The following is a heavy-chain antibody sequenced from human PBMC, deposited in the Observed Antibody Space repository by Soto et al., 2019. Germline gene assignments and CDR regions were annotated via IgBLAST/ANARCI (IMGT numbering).Heavy chain of an antibody. V-gene: IGHV3-15*07. D-gene: IGHD3-10*01. J-gene: IGHJ6*02. CDR3: ARDGEYYYGSGSYYSYYYYGMDV. Sequence: GGSVRLSCAASGFTFSNAWINWVRQAPGKGLEWVGRIKRKTDGGSTDFAAPVKGRFAISRDDSKNMLYLQMNSLRAEDTAVYYCARDGEYYYGSGSYYSYYYYGMDVWGQGTTVTVSS. CDR2: IKRKTDGGST. CDR1: GFTFSNAW.